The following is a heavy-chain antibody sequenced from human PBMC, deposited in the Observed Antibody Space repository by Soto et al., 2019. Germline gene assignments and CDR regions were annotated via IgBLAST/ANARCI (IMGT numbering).Heavy chain of an antibody. D-gene: IGHD6-13*01. Sequence: GGSLRLSCVTSGFIFNNYAMSWVRQAPGKGLEWVSGISDSGDATYYAYSVEGRFTTSRDNSNNTLYLHMNSLRAEDTAVYYCETDKHRDSNIWYPIYWGQGALVKVSS. CDR2: ISDSGDAT. CDR1: GFIFNNYA. J-gene: IGHJ4*02. V-gene: IGHV3-23*01. CDR3: ETDKHRDSNIWYPIY.